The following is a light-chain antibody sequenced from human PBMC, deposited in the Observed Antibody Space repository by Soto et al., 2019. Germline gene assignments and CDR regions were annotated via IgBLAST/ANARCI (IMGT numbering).Light chain of an antibody. CDR3: QQYYNTPWT. V-gene: IGKV4-1*01. Sequence: DIVMTQSPDSLAVSLGERATINCKSSQNILHSSNNKNYLVWYQQKPGQPPKLLIYWASTRESGVPDRFSGSGSGTDFTLTISSLQAEDVAVYYCQQYYNTPWTFGQGTKVEIK. CDR2: WAS. CDR1: QNILHSSNNKNY. J-gene: IGKJ1*01.